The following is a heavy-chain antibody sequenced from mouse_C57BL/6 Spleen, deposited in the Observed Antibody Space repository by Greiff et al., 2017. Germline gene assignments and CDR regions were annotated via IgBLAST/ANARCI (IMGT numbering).Heavy chain of an antibody. Sequence: VQLQQSGAELARPGASVKLSCKASGYTFTSSGISWVKQRTGQGLEWIGEIYPRSGHTYYNEKFQGKATLTADKSSSTAYMELRSLTSEDSAVYFCARWRPFDYWGQGTTLTVSS. CDR1: GYTFTSSG. V-gene: IGHV1-81*01. J-gene: IGHJ2*01. CDR2: IYPRSGHT. CDR3: ARWRPFDY.